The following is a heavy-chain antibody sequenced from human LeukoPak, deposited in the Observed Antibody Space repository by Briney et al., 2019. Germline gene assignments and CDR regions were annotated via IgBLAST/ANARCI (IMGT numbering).Heavy chain of an antibody. CDR1: GFTFSSYA. CDR3: AKGDMVRTPYYYYYGMDV. D-gene: IGHD3-10*01. Sequence: GGSLRLSCAASGFTFSSYAMSWVRQAPGKGLEWVSAISGSGGSTYYADSVKGRFTISRDNSRNTLYLQMNSLRAEDTAVYYCAKGDMVRTPYYYYYGMDVWGQGTTVTVSS. V-gene: IGHV3-23*01. CDR2: ISGSGGST. J-gene: IGHJ6*02.